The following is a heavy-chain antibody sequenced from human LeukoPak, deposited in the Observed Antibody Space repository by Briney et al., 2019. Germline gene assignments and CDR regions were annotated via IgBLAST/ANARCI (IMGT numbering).Heavy chain of an antibody. CDR1: GFTFNNYV. D-gene: IGHD1-26*01. CDR3: ATIGSSWDY. J-gene: IGHJ4*02. Sequence: GGSLRLSCAASGFTFNNYVMNWVRQAPGKGLEWVSAIGNSGSSTYYADSVKGRSTISRDNSKNTVYLQMNSLSAEDTAVYYCATIGSSWDYWGQGTLVTVSS. CDR2: IGNSGSST. V-gene: IGHV3-23*01.